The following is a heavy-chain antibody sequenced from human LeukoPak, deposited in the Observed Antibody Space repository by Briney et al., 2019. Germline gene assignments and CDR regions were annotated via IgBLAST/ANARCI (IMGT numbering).Heavy chain of an antibody. D-gene: IGHD3-3*01. CDR3: AKDSSGFYDFWSGYYTPFYDY. CDR1: GFTFSSYA. J-gene: IGHJ4*02. Sequence: GGSLRPSCAASGFTFSSYAMSWVRQAPGKGLEWVSAISGSGGSTYYADSVKGRFTISRDNSKNTLYPQMNSLRAEDTAVYYCAKDSSGFYDFWSGYYTPFYDYWGQGTLVTVSS. V-gene: IGHV3-23*01. CDR2: ISGSGGST.